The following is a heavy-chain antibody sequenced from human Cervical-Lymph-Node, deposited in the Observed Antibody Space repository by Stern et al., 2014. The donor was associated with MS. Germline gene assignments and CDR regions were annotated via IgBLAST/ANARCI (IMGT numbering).Heavy chain of an antibody. Sequence: EVHLGESGAEVKKPGEFLKISCKGSGYSFTNYWIGWVRQLPGKGLEWMGIIYPGASEARYSPSFQGQVTISADNSISTAYLQWSSLKASDTAMYYCARGSGRDFFDYWGQGTLVTVSS. CDR3: ARGSGRDFFDY. CDR1: GYSFTNYW. D-gene: IGHD3-3*01. J-gene: IGHJ4*02. CDR2: IYPGASEA. V-gene: IGHV5-51*01.